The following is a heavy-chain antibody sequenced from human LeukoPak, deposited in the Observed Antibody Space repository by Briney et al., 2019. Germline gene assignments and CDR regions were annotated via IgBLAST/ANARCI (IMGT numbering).Heavy chain of an antibody. V-gene: IGHV4-4*07. D-gene: IGHD3-3*01. CDR1: GDSISYFY. CDR2: TSSSGNT. J-gene: IGHJ3*02. Sequence: SETLSLTCSVSGDSISYFYWSWIRQAAGKGLEWIGRTSSSGNTDYNASLKSRVTMSVDTSKNQLSLKVISVTAADTAVYYCARERSGSEIFARSFDIWGQGTMVTVSS. CDR3: ARERSGSEIFARSFDI.